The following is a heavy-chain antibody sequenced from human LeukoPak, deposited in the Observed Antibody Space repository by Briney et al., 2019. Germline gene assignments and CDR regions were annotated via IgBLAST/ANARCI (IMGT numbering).Heavy chain of an antibody. CDR3: ARAAYSGGYHSDY. D-gene: IGHD1-26*01. V-gene: IGHV4-59*01. CDR2: IYYSGST. Sequence: SETLSLTCAVYGGSFSGYYWNWIRQPPGKGLEWIGYIYYSGSTNYNPSLKSRVTISVDTSKNQFSLKLSSVTAADTAVYYCARAAYSGGYHSDYWGQGTLVTVSS. CDR1: GGSFSGYY. J-gene: IGHJ4*02.